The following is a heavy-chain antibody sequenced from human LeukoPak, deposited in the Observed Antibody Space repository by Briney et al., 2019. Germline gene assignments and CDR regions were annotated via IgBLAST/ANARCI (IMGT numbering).Heavy chain of an antibody. CDR1: GFTFSSYA. V-gene: IGHV3-23*01. Sequence: GGSLRLSCAASGFTFSSYAMSWVRQAPGKGLEWVSAISGSGGSTYYADSVKGRFTISRDNSKNTLYLQMSSLRAEDTAVYYCVRFLEWLHRGGAFDIWGQGTMVTVSS. CDR2: ISGSGGST. CDR3: VRFLEWLHRGGAFDI. D-gene: IGHD3-3*01. J-gene: IGHJ3*02.